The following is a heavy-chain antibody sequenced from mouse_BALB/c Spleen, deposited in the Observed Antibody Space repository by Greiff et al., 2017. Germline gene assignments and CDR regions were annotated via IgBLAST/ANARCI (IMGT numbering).Heavy chain of an antibody. Sequence: ESGPGILQPSQTLSLTCSFSGFSLSTSGMCVSWIRQPSGKGLEWLAHIYWDDDKRYNPSLKSRLTISKDTSRNQVFLKITSVDTADTATYYCARRGYYDYDDYAMDYWGQGTSVTVSS. V-gene: IGHV8-12*01. D-gene: IGHD2-4*01. J-gene: IGHJ4*01. CDR2: IYWDDDK. CDR3: ARRGYYDYDDYAMDY. CDR1: GFSLSTSGMC.